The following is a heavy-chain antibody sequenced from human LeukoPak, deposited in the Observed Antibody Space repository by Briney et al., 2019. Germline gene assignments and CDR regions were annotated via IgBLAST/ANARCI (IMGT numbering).Heavy chain of an antibody. Sequence: GGSLRLSCAASGFTFSNSAMSWVRQAPGKGLEWVSTISGSGRGSNTYYADSLKGRFTISRDNSKNTLYLQMNSLRAEDTAVYYCAKSGLNRFDYWGQGTLVTVSS. V-gene: IGHV3-23*01. CDR3: AKSGLNRFDY. CDR2: ISGSGRGSNT. D-gene: IGHD2-15*01. CDR1: GFTFSNSA. J-gene: IGHJ4*02.